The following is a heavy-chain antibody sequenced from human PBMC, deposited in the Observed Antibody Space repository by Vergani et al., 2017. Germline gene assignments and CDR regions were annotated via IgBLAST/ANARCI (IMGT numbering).Heavy chain of an antibody. Sequence: QVQLVQSGAEVKKPGSSVKVSCKASGGTFSSYTISWVRQAPGQGVEWMGRIIPILGIANYAQKFQGRVTITADKSTSTAYMELSSLRSEDTAVYYCASPRGEMASNPFDYWGQGTLVTVSS. V-gene: IGHV1-69*02. CDR1: GGTFSSYT. CDR3: ASPRGEMASNPFDY. D-gene: IGHD5-24*01. J-gene: IGHJ4*02. CDR2: IIPILGIA.